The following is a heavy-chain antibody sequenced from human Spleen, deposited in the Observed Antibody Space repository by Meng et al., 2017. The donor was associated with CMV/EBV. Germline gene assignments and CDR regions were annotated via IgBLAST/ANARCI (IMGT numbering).Heavy chain of an antibody. CDR2: ILPNFGTA. Sequence: ASGVTFSSYAISCVRPAPGQGLEWMGGILPNFGTANYAPKFQGRVTITTDESTSTAYLELSSLRSEDTAVYYCARGGITMVRGPLGYCGQGTLVTVSS. V-gene: IGHV1-69*05. J-gene: IGHJ4*02. D-gene: IGHD3-10*01. CDR1: GVTFSSYA. CDR3: ARGGITMVRGPLGY.